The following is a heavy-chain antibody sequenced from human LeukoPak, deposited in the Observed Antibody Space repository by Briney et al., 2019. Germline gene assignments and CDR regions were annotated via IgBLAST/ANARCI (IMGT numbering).Heavy chain of an antibody. CDR3: ARGHISAAGNFDY. D-gene: IGHD6-13*01. J-gene: IGHJ4*02. V-gene: IGHV3-11*05. CDR2: VSTFSRYT. Sequence: KSSETLSLTCGVSGGSISGTNWWSWVRQAPGKGLEWVSYVSTFSRYTNYADSVKGRFTISRDNAKNSLYLQMNSLRAEDTAVYYCARGHISAAGNFDYWGQGTLVTVSS. CDR1: GGSISGTNW.